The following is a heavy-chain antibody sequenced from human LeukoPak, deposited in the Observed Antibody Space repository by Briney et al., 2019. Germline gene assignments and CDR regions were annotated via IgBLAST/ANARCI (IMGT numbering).Heavy chain of an antibody. CDR1: GFTFDDYA. J-gene: IGHJ4*02. V-gene: IGHV3-43*02. CDR3: AKVRGLIAVAGWIDY. Sequence: PGGSLRLSCAASGFTFDDYAMHWVRQAPGRGLGWVSLISGDGGSTYYADSVKGRFTISRDNSKNSLYLQMNSLRTEDTALYYCAKVRGLIAVAGWIDYWGQGTLVTVSS. D-gene: IGHD6-19*01. CDR2: ISGDGGST.